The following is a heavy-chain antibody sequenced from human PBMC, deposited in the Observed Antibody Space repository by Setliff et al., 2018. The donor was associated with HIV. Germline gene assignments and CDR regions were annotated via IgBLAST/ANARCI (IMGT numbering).Heavy chain of an antibody. CDR1: GGSISTANW. CDR3: ARNNRGYIYGAPFDY. Sequence: SETLSLTCSVSGGSISTANWWTWLRQRPGKGLEWIGEVYHSGITDFSPSLRSRVTMSIDKSKNQFSLNLSSVTAADTAFYYCARNNRGYIYGAPFDYWGQGTLVTVSS. D-gene: IGHD5-18*01. J-gene: IGHJ4*02. V-gene: IGHV4-4*02. CDR2: VYHSGIT.